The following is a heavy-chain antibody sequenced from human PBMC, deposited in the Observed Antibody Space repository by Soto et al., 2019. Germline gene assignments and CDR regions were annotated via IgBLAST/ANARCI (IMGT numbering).Heavy chain of an antibody. J-gene: IGHJ4*02. Sequence: EVQLLESGGGLVQPGGSLRLSCAASGFTFSKYAMSWVRQAPGKGLEWVSAISGSGTNTYYADSVRGRFTISRDNSNNIVNLQMNRPRPEDTALDYCVKFFVDTGGSSGWAWSLDSWGQGTLVTVSS. D-gene: IGHD6-25*01. V-gene: IGHV3-23*01. CDR2: ISGSGTNT. CDR1: GFTFSKYA. CDR3: VKFFVDTGGSSGWAWSLDS.